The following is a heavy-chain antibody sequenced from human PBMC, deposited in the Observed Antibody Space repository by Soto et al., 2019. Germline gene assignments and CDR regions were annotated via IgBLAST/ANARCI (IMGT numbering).Heavy chain of an antibody. V-gene: IGHV4-31*03. D-gene: IGHD3-22*01. CDR2: IYYGGST. CDR1: GGSISSGGYY. CDR3: ARDLNPSYYDSSGYYSGFDP. Sequence: PSETLSLTCTVSGGSISSGGYYWSWIRQHPGKGLEWIGYIYYGGSTYYNPSLKSRVTISVDTSKNQFSLKLSSVTAADTAVYYCARDLNPSYYDSSGYYSGFDPWGQGTLVTVSS. J-gene: IGHJ5*02.